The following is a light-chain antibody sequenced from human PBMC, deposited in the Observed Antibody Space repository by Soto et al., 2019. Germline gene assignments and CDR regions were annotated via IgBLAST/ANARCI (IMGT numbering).Light chain of an antibody. CDR1: SSDVGGYNY. CDR3: NSYAGSNNFL. J-gene: IGLJ1*01. V-gene: IGLV2-8*01. Sequence: QSALTQPPSASGSPGQSVTISCTGTSSDVGGYNYVSWYQQHPGKAPKLMIYEVSKRPSGVPDRFSGSKSGNTASLTVSGLQADDEADYYCNSYAGSNNFLFGTGTKLTVL. CDR2: EVS.